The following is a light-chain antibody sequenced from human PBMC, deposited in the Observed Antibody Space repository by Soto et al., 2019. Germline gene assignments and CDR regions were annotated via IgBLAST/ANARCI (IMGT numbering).Light chain of an antibody. CDR3: QVWDVSSDHWV. CDR1: NVGGKS. Sequence: SYELTQPPSVSVVPGQTARITCGGNNVGGKSVHWYQQRPGQAPVLVVYDDSDRPSGIPERFSGSNSGNTATLTISRVEAGDEADYYCQVWDVSSDHWVFGGGTKLTVL. V-gene: IGLV3-21*02. J-gene: IGLJ3*02. CDR2: DDS.